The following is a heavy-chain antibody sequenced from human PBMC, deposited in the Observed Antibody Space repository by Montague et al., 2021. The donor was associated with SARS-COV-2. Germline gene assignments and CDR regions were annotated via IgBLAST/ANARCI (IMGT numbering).Heavy chain of an antibody. J-gene: IGHJ5*02. Sequence: SETLSLTCICHRRAMCRSSQYWGWIGHPPTTVTARIGSLSYSGSKYYNPSLNSRVTISVDTSKNQFSLKLSSVTAADTAVYYCAIQEHIVVVVAAARGWFDPGGQGTLVTVSS. V-gene: IGHV4-39*01. CDR3: AIQEHIVVVVAAARGWFDP. CDR1: RRAMCRSSQY. CDR2: LSYSGSK. D-gene: IGHD2-15*01.